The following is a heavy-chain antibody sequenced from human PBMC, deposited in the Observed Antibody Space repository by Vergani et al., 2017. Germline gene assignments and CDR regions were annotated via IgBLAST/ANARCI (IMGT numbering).Heavy chain of an antibody. CDR2: ISYDGSNK. D-gene: IGHD6-6*01. Sequence: VQLVESGGGLVKPGGSLRLSCAASGFTFSSYGMHWVRQAPGKGLEWVAVISYDGSNKYYADSLKGRFTISRDNSKNTLYLQMNSLRAEDTAVYYCAKEEYSSSQFDYWGQGTLVTVSS. CDR3: AKEEYSSSQFDY. J-gene: IGHJ4*02. CDR1: GFTFSSYG. V-gene: IGHV3-30*18.